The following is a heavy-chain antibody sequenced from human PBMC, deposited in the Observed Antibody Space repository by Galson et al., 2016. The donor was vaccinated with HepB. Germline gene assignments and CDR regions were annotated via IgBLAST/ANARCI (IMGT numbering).Heavy chain of an antibody. CDR2: IKQDGSQK. D-gene: IGHD1-26*01. CDR3: VRDTSGGDVFDI. CDR1: GFTFSTYW. Sequence: SLRLSCAGSGFTFSTYWMTWVRQAPGKGLEWVASIKQDGSQKDYVDSVRGRFTISRDNAKSSLYLQMNNLRAEDSAVYYCVRDTSGGDVFDIWGQGTKVAVSS. V-gene: IGHV3-7*01. J-gene: IGHJ3*02.